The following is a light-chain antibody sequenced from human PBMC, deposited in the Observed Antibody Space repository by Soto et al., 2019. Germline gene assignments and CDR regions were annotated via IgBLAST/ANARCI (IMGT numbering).Light chain of an antibody. V-gene: IGLV2-14*03. CDR1: SSDVGGYNF. Sequence: QSVLTRPASVFGSPGQSITISCTGTSSDVGGYNFVSWYQQHPGKAPKLMIYEVSNRPSGVSNRFSGSKSGNTASLTISGLQPEDEADYYCSSYTTSSTVVFGPGTKVTGL. CDR3: SSYTTSSTVV. J-gene: IGLJ1*01. CDR2: EVS.